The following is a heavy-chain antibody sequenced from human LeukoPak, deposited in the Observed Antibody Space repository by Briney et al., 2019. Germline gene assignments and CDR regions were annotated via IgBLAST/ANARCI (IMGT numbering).Heavy chain of an antibody. Sequence: GSLRLSCAASGFTYSSYAMSWVRQAPGKGLEWVSGSGGGGGTYYADSVKGRFTISRDNSKNTLYLQINSLRAEDTAVYYCARVEMGTPRGAFDIWGQGTMVTVSS. CDR2: SGGGGGT. V-gene: IGHV3-23*01. CDR3: ARVEMGTPRGAFDI. J-gene: IGHJ3*02. D-gene: IGHD5-24*01. CDR1: GFTYSSYA.